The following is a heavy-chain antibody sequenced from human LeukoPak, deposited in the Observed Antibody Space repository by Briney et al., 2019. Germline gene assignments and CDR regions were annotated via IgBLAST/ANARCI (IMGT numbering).Heavy chain of an antibody. CDR2: IYYNGST. J-gene: IGHJ4*02. Sequence: SETLSLTCTVSRGFISSYYWSWIRQSPGKGLEWIGYIYYNGSTNYNPSLKSRVTISVDTPKNQFSLKLSSVTAADTAVYYCARDRGAYWGQGTLVTVSS. V-gene: IGHV4-59*01. CDR1: RGFISSYY. D-gene: IGHD4/OR15-4a*01. CDR3: ARDRGAY.